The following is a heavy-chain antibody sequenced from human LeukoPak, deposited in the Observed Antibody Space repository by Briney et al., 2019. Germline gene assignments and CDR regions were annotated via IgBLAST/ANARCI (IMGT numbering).Heavy chain of an antibody. CDR1: GGSLSSYY. V-gene: IGHV4-59*01. J-gene: IGHJ6*03. CDR2: IYYSGSP. D-gene: IGHD4-23*01. CDR3: ARVVVTGLYYYYYMDV. Sequence: SETLSLTCTVSGGSLSSYYWSWIRQPPGKGLEWIGNIYYSGSPNYNPSLKSRVTISVDTSKNQFSLKLSSVTAADTAVYYCARVVVTGLYYYYYMDVWGKGTTVTVSS.